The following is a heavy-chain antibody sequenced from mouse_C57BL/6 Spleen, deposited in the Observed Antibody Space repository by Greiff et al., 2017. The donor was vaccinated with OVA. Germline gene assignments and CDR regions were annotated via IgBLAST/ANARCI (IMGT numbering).Heavy chain of an antibody. V-gene: IGHV1-4*01. J-gene: IGHJ4*01. CDR3: ASKMDY. Sequence: VQRVESGAELARPGASVKMSCKASGYTFTSYTMHWVKQRPGQGLEWIGYINPSSGYTKYNQKFKDKATLTADKSSSTAYMQLSSLTSEDSAVYYCASKMDYWGQGTSVTVSS. CDR2: INPSSGYT. CDR1: GYTFTSYT.